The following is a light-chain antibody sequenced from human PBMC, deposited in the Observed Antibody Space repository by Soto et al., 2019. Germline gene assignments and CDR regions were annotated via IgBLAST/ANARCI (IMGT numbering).Light chain of an antibody. Sequence: DIQMTQSPSTLSASVGDRVTITCRASHSISSWLAWYQQKPGKAPKLLIYDASSLASGVPSRFSGSGSGTEFPLPISSLQPDDFATYYCQQYSSYSGTFGQGTKVEIK. CDR1: HSISSW. CDR2: DAS. J-gene: IGKJ1*01. V-gene: IGKV1-5*01. CDR3: QQYSSYSGT.